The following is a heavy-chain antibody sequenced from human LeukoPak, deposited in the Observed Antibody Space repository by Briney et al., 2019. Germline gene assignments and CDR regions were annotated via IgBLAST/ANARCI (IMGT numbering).Heavy chain of an antibody. CDR3: ARVRGYYDSSGYYYGMNYFDY. V-gene: IGHV4-59*01. CDR2: IYYSGST. CDR1: GGSISSYY. D-gene: IGHD3-22*01. Sequence: PSETLSLTCTVSGGSISSYYWSWIRQPPGKGLEWIGYIYYSGSTNYNPSLKSRVTISVDTSKNQFSLKLSSVTAADTAVYYCARVRGYYDSSGYYYGMNYFDYWGQGTLVTVSS. J-gene: IGHJ4*02.